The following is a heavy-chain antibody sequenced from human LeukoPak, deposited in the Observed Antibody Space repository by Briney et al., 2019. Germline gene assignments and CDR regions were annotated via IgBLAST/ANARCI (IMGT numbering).Heavy chain of an antibody. J-gene: IGHJ4*02. CDR3: ARVGYCGGDCYSFDY. CDR2: INPNSGGT. CDR1: GYTFIGYY. Sequence: ASVKVCRKASGYTFIGYYMHWVRQAPGQGLEWMGRINPNSGGTNYAQKFQGRVTMTRDTSISTAYMELSRLRSDDTAVYYCARVGYCGGDCYSFDYWGQGTLVTVSS. V-gene: IGHV1-2*06. D-gene: IGHD2-21*02.